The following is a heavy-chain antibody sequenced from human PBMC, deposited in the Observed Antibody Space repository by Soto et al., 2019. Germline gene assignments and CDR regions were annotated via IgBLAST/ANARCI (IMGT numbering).Heavy chain of an antibody. Sequence: PSETLSLTCTVSGGSISSGDYYWSWIRQPPGKGLEWIGYIYYSGSTNYNPSLKSRVTISVDTSKNQFSLKLSSVTAADTAVYYCAREGQNPGRNWFDPWGQGTLVTVSS. CDR3: AREGQNPGRNWFDP. CDR2: IYYSGST. CDR1: GGSISSGDYY. J-gene: IGHJ5*02. V-gene: IGHV4-30-4*01.